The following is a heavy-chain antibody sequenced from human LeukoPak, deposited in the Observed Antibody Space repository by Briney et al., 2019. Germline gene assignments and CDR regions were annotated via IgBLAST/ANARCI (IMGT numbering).Heavy chain of an antibody. D-gene: IGHD6-6*01. CDR2: IYYSGTT. CDR3: ARGGSIATRLDFDY. Sequence: SETLSLTCTVSGGSGGSITNYYWSWIRQPPGKGLEWIGYIYYSGTTNYNPSLKSRVTISIDTSKNQFSLKLNSVTAADTAVYYCARGGSIATRLDFDYWGQGTLVTVSS. V-gene: IGHV4-59*08. J-gene: IGHJ4*02. CDR1: GGSGGSITNYY.